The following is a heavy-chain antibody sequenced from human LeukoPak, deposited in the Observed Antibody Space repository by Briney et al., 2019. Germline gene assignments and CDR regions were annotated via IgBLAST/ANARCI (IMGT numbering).Heavy chain of an antibody. V-gene: IGHV3-21*01. CDR3: AREPVQLAFDY. J-gene: IGHJ4*02. CDR1: GFTFSSYS. CDR2: ISSSSSYI. D-gene: IGHD6-13*01. Sequence: GGSLRLSCAASGFTFSSYSMSWVRQAPGKGLEWVSSISSSSSYIYYADSVKGRFTISRDNAKNSLYLQMNSLRAEDTAVYYCAREPVQLAFDYWGQGTLVTVSS.